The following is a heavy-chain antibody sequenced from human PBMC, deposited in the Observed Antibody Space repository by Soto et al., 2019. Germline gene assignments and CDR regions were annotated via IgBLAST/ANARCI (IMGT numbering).Heavy chain of an antibody. CDR3: AGLYHYDSSGYYDY. CDR2: INPSGGRT. V-gene: IGHV1-46*01. Sequence: ASVKVSCKASGNSFTTYYMHWVRQAPGQGLEWMGIINPSGGRTTYAQKFPGRVTMTRDTSTGTFHMELSSLTSEDTAVYYCAGLYHYDSSGYYDYWGQGTLVTVSS. CDR1: GNSFTTYY. J-gene: IGHJ4*02. D-gene: IGHD3-22*01.